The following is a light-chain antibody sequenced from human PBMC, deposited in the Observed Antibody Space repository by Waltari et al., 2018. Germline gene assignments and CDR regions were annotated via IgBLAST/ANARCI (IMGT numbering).Light chain of an antibody. CDR2: GAS. J-gene: IGKJ2*01. CDR3: QQYNTWPPYT. Sequence: EIVMTQSPATLSVSPGERATLSCRASQSVSSNLAWYQQKPSQAPRLLIYGASTRATGIPVSFSGSGSGTEFTLTISSLQSEDFAVYYCQQYNTWPPYTFGQGTKLEIK. V-gene: IGKV3-15*01. CDR1: QSVSSN.